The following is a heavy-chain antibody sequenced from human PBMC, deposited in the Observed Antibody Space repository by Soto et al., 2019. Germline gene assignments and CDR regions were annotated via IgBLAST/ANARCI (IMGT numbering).Heavy chain of an antibody. D-gene: IGHD3-22*01. CDR2: IWYAGSNK. Sequence: QVQLVESGGGVVQPGRSLRLSCAASGFTFSSYGMHWVRQAPGKGLEWVAVIWYAGSNKYYADSVKGRLTISRDNSKIRLYLQMNCLRAEDTAVYYCASDAAYYYESSGYYLIDPAPIDYWGQATLVTVSS. V-gene: IGHV3-33*01. CDR3: ASDAAYYYESSGYYLIDPAPIDY. J-gene: IGHJ4*02. CDR1: GFTFSSYG.